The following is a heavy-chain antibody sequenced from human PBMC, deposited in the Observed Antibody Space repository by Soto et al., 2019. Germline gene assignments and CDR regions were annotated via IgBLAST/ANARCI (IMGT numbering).Heavy chain of an antibody. CDR2: IYHSGTT. D-gene: IGHD1-26*01. CDR3: ARDMPYGAGSLAGCDY. V-gene: IGHV4-59*01. J-gene: IGHJ4*02. CDR1: GVSITGSY. Sequence: SEPLSLTCSVSGVSITGSYWSWIRQTPGKTLEWIGYIYHSGTTTYNPSLKSRVSISVDTSKNQFSLRLTSVIAADTAVYYCARDMPYGAGSLAGCDYWGQGIQVTAPQ.